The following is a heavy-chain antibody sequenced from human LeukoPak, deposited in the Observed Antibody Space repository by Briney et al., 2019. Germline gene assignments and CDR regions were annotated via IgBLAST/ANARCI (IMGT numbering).Heavy chain of an antibody. V-gene: IGHV4-59*01. CDR2: IYYSGST. J-gene: IGHJ4*02. CDR3: ARHNAHFDY. CDR1: GGSISSYY. D-gene: IGHD1-14*01. Sequence: SETLSLTCTVSGGSISSYYWSWIPQPAGKGLEWIGYIYYSGSTNYNPSLKSRVTISVDTSKNQFSLKLSSVTAADTAVYYCARHNAHFDYWGQGTLVTISS.